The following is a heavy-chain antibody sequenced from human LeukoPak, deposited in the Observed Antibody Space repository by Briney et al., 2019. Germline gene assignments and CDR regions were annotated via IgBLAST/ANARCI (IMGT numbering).Heavy chain of an antibody. J-gene: IGHJ3*02. CDR2: IYTSGNT. Sequence: SETLSLTCTVSGGSISSGYYYWSWIRQPAGKGLEWIGRIYTSGNTNYNPSLKSRVTISLDTSKNQFSLKLRSVTASDTAVYYCARPGLYGDYHADIWGQGTMVTVSS. D-gene: IGHD4-17*01. CDR3: ARPGLYGDYHADI. V-gene: IGHV4-61*02. CDR1: GGSISSGYYY.